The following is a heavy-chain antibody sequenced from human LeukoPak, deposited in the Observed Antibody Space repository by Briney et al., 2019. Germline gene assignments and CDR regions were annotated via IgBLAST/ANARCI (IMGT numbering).Heavy chain of an antibody. Sequence: GGSLRLSCAASGFTVSNNYMSCVRQAPGKGLEWVSIIYAGGYTYYADSVKDRFTISRDNSKNTLYLQMDSLTAEDTAVYYCARNGPGGYYFDFWGQGTLVTVSS. CDR3: ARNGPGGYYFDF. CDR2: IYAGGYT. J-gene: IGHJ4*02. V-gene: IGHV3-66*01. CDR1: GFTVSNNY. D-gene: IGHD2-8*02.